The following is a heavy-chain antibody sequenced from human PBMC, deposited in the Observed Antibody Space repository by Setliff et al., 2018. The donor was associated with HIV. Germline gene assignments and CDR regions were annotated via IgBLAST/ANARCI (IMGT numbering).Heavy chain of an antibody. V-gene: IGHV4-38-2*02. Sequence: SETLSLTCAVSGYSISSGYYWGWIRQPPGKGLEWIGSIYHSGSTYYNPSLKSRVIMSVDTSKKQFYLKLSSVTAADTAVYYCARDRYGGTYDAFEIWGQGTLVTVSS. D-gene: IGHD1-26*01. CDR2: IYHSGST. J-gene: IGHJ4*02. CDR3: ARDRYGGTYDAFEI. CDR1: GYSISSGYY.